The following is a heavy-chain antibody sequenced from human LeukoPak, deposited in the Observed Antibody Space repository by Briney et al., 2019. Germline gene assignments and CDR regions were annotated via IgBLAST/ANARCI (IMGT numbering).Heavy chain of an antibody. V-gene: IGHV3-66*01. D-gene: IGHD1-26*01. CDR3: ARGLVGAPEGENDAFDI. Sequence: GGSLRLSCAASGFTVSSNYMSWVRQAPGKGLEWVSVIYSGGSTYYADSVKGRFTISRDNSKNTLYLQMNSLRAEDTAVYYCARGLVGAPEGENDAFDIWGQGTMVTVSS. CDR1: GFTVSSNY. CDR2: IYSGGST. J-gene: IGHJ3*02.